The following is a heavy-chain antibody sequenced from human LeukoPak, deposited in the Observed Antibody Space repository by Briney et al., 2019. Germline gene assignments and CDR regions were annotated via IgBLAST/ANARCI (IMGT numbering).Heavy chain of an antibody. CDR3: AKEVYYDSSGTPPYFDY. V-gene: IGHV3-23*01. J-gene: IGHJ4*02. CDR1: GFTFSSYA. Sequence: GGSLRLSCAASGFTFSSYAMSWVRQAPGKGLEWVSAISGSGGSTYYADSVKGRFTISRDNSKNTLYLQMNSLRAEDTAVYYCAKEVYYDSSGTPPYFDYWGQGTLVTVSS. D-gene: IGHD3-22*01. CDR2: ISGSGGST.